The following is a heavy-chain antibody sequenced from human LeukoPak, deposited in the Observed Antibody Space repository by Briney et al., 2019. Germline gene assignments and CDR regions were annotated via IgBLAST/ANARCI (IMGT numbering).Heavy chain of an antibody. CDR1: GGSISNGGDY. D-gene: IGHD6-19*01. J-gene: IGHJ4*02. CDR2: IYNSGGT. Sequence: SETLSLTCSVSGGSISNGGDYWSWIRQHPGRGLEWIGNIYNSGGTYYNPSLKSRVTISVDKSKNQFSLKLSSVTAADTAVYYCAEAPSTVAGTGFDYWGQGTLVTVSS. V-gene: IGHV4-31*09. CDR3: AEAPSTVAGTGFDY.